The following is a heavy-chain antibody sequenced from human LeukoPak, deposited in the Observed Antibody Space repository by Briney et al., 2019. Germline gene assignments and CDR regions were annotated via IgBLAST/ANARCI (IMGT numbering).Heavy chain of an antibody. Sequence: SETLSLTCTVSGGCISSRSYYWGWIRQPPGKGLEWIGSIYYSGSTYYNPSLKSRVTISVDTSKNQFSLKLSSVTAADTAVYYCARGTYYYDSSGRGYFDYWGQGTLVTVSS. CDR1: GGCISSRSYY. CDR2: IYYSGST. CDR3: ARGTYYYDSSGRGYFDY. V-gene: IGHV4-39*07. D-gene: IGHD3-22*01. J-gene: IGHJ4*02.